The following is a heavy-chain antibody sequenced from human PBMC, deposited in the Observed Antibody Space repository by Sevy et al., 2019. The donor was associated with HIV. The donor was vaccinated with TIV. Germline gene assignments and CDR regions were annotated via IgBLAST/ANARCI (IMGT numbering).Heavy chain of an antibody. CDR2: IWFDGSIR. D-gene: IGHD4-17*01. V-gene: IGHV3-30-3*01. Sequence: GGFLRLSCEASGFTFSGYSMHWVRQAPGKGLEWVTSIWFDGSIRYYTDSVKGRFTISRDNSKNTLYLQMDSLRVEDTAVYYCTREDSPRGLRAFDIWGQGTVVTVSS. CDR1: GFTFSGYS. CDR3: TREDSPRGLRAFDI. J-gene: IGHJ3*02.